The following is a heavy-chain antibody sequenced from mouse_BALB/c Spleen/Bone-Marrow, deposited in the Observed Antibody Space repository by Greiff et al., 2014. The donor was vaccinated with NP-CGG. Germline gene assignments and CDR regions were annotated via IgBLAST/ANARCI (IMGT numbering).Heavy chain of an antibody. CDR2: ISTYYGNA. J-gene: IGHJ3*01. V-gene: IGHV1-67*01. Sequence: VKLMESGPELVRPGVSVKISCKGSSYTFTDYAMHWVKQSHAKSLEWIGVISTYYGNANYNQKFKGKATMTVDKSSSTAYMERARLTSEDSDVYDGTRGGKYDEVAYWGQGTLVTVSA. CDR3: TRGGKYDEVAY. D-gene: IGHD2-14*01. CDR1: SYTFTDYA.